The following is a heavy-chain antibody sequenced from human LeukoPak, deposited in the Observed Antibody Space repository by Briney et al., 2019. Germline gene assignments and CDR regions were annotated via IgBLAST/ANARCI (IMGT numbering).Heavy chain of an antibody. J-gene: IGHJ4*02. Sequence: ASVKVSCKASGYTFIGYYMHWVRKTPGQGLEWMGWINPNTGDTNYGRKFQGRVTMTRDTSINTAYMELRSLRSDDTAVYYCARSRRVGNGEYPDYWGQGTLVTVSS. CDR1: GYTFIGYY. CDR3: ARSRRVGNGEYPDY. CDR2: INPNTGDT. V-gene: IGHV1-2*02. D-gene: IGHD3-10*01.